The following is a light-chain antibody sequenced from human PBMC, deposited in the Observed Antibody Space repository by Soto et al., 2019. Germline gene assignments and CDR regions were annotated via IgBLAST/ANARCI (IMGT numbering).Light chain of an antibody. CDR1: SSDIGAYNY. Sequence: QSVVTRPASVSGSPGQSLTSSCTGTSSDIGAYNYVSWYQQHPAKAPKLVIYEVNNRPSGVSIRFSGSKSGNTASLTISGLQAEDEADYYCSSFTTTNPLVFGSGTKLTVL. J-gene: IGLJ1*01. CDR2: EVN. CDR3: SSFTTTNPLV. V-gene: IGLV2-14*01.